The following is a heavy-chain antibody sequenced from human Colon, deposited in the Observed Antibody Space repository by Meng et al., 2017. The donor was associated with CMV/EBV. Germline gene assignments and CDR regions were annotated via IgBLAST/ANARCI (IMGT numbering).Heavy chain of an antibody. CDR2: IYYGGST. V-gene: IGHV4-30-4*08. CDR3: ARDLGLTSRGGRGMDV. CDR1: GGSINTGGYY. Sequence: LRLSCTVSGGSINTGGYYWSWIRQPPGKGLEWIGYIYYGGSTFYNPSLKSRVTISVDTSKNHFSLKLSSVTAADTAVYFCARDLGLTSRGGRGMDVWGQGTTVTVSS. J-gene: IGHJ6*02. D-gene: IGHD3-16*01.